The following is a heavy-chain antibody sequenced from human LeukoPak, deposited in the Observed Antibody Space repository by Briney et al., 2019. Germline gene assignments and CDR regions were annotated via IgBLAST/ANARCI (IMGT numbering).Heavy chain of an antibody. V-gene: IGHV3-20*04. CDR1: GFTFYEYV. J-gene: IGHJ6*03. Sequence: GGSLRHSCAISGFTFYEYVINCVRQAPGKGLKWVSGINWNGDYTHYADSVKGRFTISRDNAKNSLYLQMTSLRAEDTALYYCARSYSSRSFYYMDGWGKGGTVTVS. D-gene: IGHD6-13*01. CDR3: ARSYSSRSFYYMDG. CDR2: INWNGDYT.